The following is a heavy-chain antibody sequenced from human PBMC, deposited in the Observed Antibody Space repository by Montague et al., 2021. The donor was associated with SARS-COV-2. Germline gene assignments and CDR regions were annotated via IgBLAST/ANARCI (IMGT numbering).Heavy chain of an antibody. CDR1: GGSINTNNW. CDR3: VRDQGRSNWNYPDY. V-gene: IGHV4-4*02. Sequence: SETLSLTCAVSGGSINTNNWWTWVRQPPGEGLEWIGQIFHSGVTNYNPSLESRVTISVDKSKNQFSLGLSSVTAADTAVYYCVRDQGRSNWNYPDYWGQGTLVTVSS. J-gene: IGHJ4*02. CDR2: IFHSGVT. D-gene: IGHD1-20*01.